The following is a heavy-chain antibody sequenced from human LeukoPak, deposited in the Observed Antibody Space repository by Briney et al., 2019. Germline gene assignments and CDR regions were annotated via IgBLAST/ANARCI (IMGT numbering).Heavy chain of an antibody. CDR2: ISAYNGNT. CDR1: GYTFTSYG. V-gene: IGHV1-18*01. CDR3: ARDERVTMIVVVRDAFDI. Sequence: ASVKVSCKASGYTFTSYGISWVRQAPGQGLEWMGWISAYNGNTNYAQKLQGRVTMTTDTSTSTAYMELRSLRSDDTAVYYCARDERVTMIVVVRDAFDIWGQGTMVTVSS. D-gene: IGHD3-22*01. J-gene: IGHJ3*02.